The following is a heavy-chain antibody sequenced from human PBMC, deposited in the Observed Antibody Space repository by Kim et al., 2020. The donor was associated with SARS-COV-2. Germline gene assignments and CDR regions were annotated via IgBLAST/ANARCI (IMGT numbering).Heavy chain of an antibody. V-gene: IGHV3-21*01. Sequence: GGSLRLSCAASGFTFSSYSMNWVRQAPGKGLEWVSSISSSSSYIYYADSVKGRFTISRDNAKNSLYLQMNSLRAEETAVYYCARDLIVPSIAEDKWFDPWGQGTLVTVSS. CDR2: ISSSSSYI. D-gene: IGHD6-6*01. CDR3: ARDLIVPSIAEDKWFDP. J-gene: IGHJ5*02. CDR1: GFTFSSYS.